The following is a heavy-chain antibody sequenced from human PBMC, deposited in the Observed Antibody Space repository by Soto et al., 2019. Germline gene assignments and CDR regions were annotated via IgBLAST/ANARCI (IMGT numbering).Heavy chain of an antibody. Sequence: SETLSLTCTVSGGSISGYYWSWIRQPPGKVLDWFGYIFYNGSTNYYPSLKSRVTISVDTSKNQFSLKLSSVTAADTAVYYCARTYYDFWSGYWRWFDPWGQGTLVTVSS. CDR1: GGSISGYY. CDR3: ARTYYDFWSGYWRWFDP. J-gene: IGHJ5*02. CDR2: IFYNGST. V-gene: IGHV4-59*01. D-gene: IGHD3-3*01.